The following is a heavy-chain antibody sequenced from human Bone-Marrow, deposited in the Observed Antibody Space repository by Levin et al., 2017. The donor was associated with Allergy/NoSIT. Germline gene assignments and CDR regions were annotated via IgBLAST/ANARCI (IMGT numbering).Heavy chain of an antibody. J-gene: IGHJ4*02. Sequence: ASVKVSCKASGYTFTGYYMHWVRQAPGQGLEWMGRINPNSGGTNYAQKFQGRVTMTRDTSISTAYMELSRLRSDDTAVYYCARERGLSYDSSGYYRAPDYWGQGTLVTVSS. D-gene: IGHD3-22*01. CDR2: INPNSGGT. CDR3: ARERGLSYDSSGYYRAPDY. CDR1: GYTFTGYY. V-gene: IGHV1-2*06.